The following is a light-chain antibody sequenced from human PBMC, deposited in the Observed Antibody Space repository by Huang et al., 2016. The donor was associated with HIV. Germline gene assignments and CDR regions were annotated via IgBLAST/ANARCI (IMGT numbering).Light chain of an antibody. CDR2: AAS. J-gene: IGKJ4*01. V-gene: IGKV1-9*01. CDR3: QQLNTYPFT. Sequence: IQLTQSPSSLSASVGDRVTITCRASQGISSDLAWYQQKPGQAPNLLIYAASTLQSGVPSRFSGSESGTDFTLTISSLQPEDFATYYCQQLNTYPFTFGGGTKVEI. CDR1: QGISSD.